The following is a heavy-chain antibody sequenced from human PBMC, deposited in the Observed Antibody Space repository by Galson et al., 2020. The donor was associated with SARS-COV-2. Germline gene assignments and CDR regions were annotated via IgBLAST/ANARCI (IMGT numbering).Heavy chain of an antibody. CDR1: GGSISSYY. CDR3: ARDIPGLERGYSYGWDNWFDP. V-gene: IGHV4-4*07. CDR2: IYTSGST. Sequence: SETLSLTCTVSGGSISSYYWSWIRQTAGKGLEWIGRIYTSGSTNYNPSLKSRVTMSVDASKNQFSLKLSSVTAADTAVYYCARDIPGLERGYSYGWDNWFDPWGQGTLVTVSS. D-gene: IGHD5-18*01. J-gene: IGHJ5*02.